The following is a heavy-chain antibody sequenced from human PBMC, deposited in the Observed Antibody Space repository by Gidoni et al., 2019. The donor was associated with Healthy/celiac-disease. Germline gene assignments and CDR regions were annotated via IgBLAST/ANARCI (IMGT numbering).Heavy chain of an antibody. Sequence: QVHLVQSGAEVKKPGASVKVSCKASGYNFTSYGISWVRQAPGQGLEWLGWISAYNGNTNYAQKLQGRVTMTTDTSTRTAYMELRSLGSDDAAVYYCARDPDPLYRLFDYWGQGTLVTVSS. J-gene: IGHJ4*02. CDR1: GYNFTSYG. CDR2: ISAYNGNT. V-gene: IGHV1-18*01. CDR3: ARDPDPLYRLFDY. D-gene: IGHD1-26*01.